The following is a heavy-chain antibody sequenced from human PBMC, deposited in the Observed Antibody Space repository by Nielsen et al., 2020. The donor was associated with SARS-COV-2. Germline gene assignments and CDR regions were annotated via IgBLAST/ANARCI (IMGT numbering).Heavy chain of an antibody. CDR2: ISWNSGSI. V-gene: IGHV3-9*01. J-gene: IGHJ4*02. CDR1: GFTFDDYA. D-gene: IGHD2-2*01. Sequence: GGSLRLSCAASGFTFDDYAMHWVRQAPGKGLEWVSGISWNSGSIGYADSVKGRFTISRDNAKNSLYLQMNSLRAEDTAVYYCAKHEDIVVVPAALTLWGQGTLVTVSS. CDR3: AKHEDIVVVPAALTL.